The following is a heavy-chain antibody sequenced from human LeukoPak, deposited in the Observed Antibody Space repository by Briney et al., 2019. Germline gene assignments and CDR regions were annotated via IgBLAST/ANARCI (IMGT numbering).Heavy chain of an antibody. Sequence: PGGSLRLSCAAPGFTFSSYAMSWVRQAPGKGLEWVSAISGSGGSTYYADSVKGRFTISRDNSKNTLYLQMNSLRAEDTAVYYCAKVLWFGEFYFDYWGQGTLVTVSS. J-gene: IGHJ4*02. V-gene: IGHV3-23*01. CDR2: ISGSGGST. D-gene: IGHD3-10*01. CDR3: AKVLWFGEFYFDY. CDR1: GFTFSSYA.